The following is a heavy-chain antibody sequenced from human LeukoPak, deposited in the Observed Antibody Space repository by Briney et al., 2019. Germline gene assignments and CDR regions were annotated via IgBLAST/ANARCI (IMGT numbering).Heavy chain of an antibody. CDR1: GFTVSSNY. V-gene: IGHV3-66*01. CDR3: ARALLWFGELRPVHFDS. CDR2: IYSGGST. J-gene: IGHJ4*02. D-gene: IGHD3-10*01. Sequence: GGSLRLSCAASGFTVSSNYMSWVRQAPGKGLEWVSVIYSGGSTYYADSVKGRFTISRDNSKNTLYLQMNSLRAEDTAVYYCARALLWFGELRPVHFDSWGQGTLVTVSS.